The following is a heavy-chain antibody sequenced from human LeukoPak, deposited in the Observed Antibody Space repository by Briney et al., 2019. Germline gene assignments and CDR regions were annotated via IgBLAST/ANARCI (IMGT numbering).Heavy chain of an antibody. CDR3: AKAKTYYNFWSGYFWFDP. Sequence: SETLSLTCTVSGGSISSYYWSWIRQPPGKGLEWSGYIYYSGSTNYNPSLKSRVTISVDTSKNLFFLKLSSVTAADTAVYYCAKAKTYYNFWSGYFWFDPWGQGTLVTVSS. CDR2: IYYSGST. D-gene: IGHD3-3*01. J-gene: IGHJ5*02. CDR1: GGSISSYY. V-gene: IGHV4-59*01.